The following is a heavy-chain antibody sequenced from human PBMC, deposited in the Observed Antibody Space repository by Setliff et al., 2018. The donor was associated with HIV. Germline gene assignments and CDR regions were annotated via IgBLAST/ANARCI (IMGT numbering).Heavy chain of an antibody. CDR1: GGSFSGFY. V-gene: IGHV4-34*01. D-gene: IGHD6-13*01. Sequence: SETLSLTCAVYGGSFSGFYWNWIRQAPGKGLEWIGEINHSGRTKYNPSLKSRVTTSVDTSKNQFSLRLSSVTAADTAVYYCVRVSCSSWYSIPRNYYYSMDVWGEGTTVTVSS. CDR3: VRVSCSSWYSIPRNYYYSMDV. CDR2: INHSGRT. J-gene: IGHJ6*03.